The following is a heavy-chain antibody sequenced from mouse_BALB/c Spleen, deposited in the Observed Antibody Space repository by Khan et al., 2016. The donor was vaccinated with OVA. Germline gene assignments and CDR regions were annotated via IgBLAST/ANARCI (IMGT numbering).Heavy chain of an antibody. Sequence: EVELVESGGGLVKPGGSLKLSCAASGFAFISYDMSWVRQTPERRLEWVATISSGGSYSYYQDSVKGRFTISRDIDRKTVYLQLSSLRSEDTAFYYCARPSYYGNPWFTYWGQGTLVTVSA. CDR3: ARPSYYGNPWFTY. CDR2: ISSGGSYS. J-gene: IGHJ3*01. D-gene: IGHD2-10*01. CDR1: GFAFISYD. V-gene: IGHV5-9*02.